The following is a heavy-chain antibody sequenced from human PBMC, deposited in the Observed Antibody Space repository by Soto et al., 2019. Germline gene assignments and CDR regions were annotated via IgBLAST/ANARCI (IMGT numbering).Heavy chain of an antibody. CDR2: IYTSGNT. CDR1: GGSISSYY. CDR3: ARGEVGYCSGGRCYYYVMDV. Sequence: SETLSLTCTVSGGSISSYYWSWIRQPAGKGLEWIGRIYTSGNTNYNPSLKSRVTMSVDTSKNQFSLKLSSVTAADTAVYYCARGEVGYCSGGRCYYYVMDVWGQGTTVTVSS. J-gene: IGHJ6*02. D-gene: IGHD2-15*01. V-gene: IGHV4-4*07.